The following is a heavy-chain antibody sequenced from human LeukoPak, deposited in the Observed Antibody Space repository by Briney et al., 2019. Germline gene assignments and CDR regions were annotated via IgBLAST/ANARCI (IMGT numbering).Heavy chain of an antibody. D-gene: IGHD6-19*01. J-gene: IGHJ4*02. Sequence: GGSLRLSCAASPGITFSDYWMNWVRPAPGKGLEWVAIIRQDGREKLYLDSVKGQFTISRDNAKNSVYLQINSLRAEDAAVYYCVGGIGWQPDYWGQGTLVTVSS. CDR2: IRQDGREK. CDR1: PGITFSDYW. V-gene: IGHV3-7*03. CDR3: VGGIGWQPDY.